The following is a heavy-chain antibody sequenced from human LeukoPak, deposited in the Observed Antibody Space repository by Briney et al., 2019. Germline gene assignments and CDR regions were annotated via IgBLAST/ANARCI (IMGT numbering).Heavy chain of an antibody. V-gene: IGHV1-69*13. D-gene: IGHD5-18*01. Sequence: ASVKVSCKAFGYTFTSNYMHWVRQAPGQGLEWMGGIIPIFGTANYAQKFQGRVTITADESTSTAYMELSSLRSEDTAVYYCARGYSSRASYYYYMDVWGKGTTVTISS. CDR2: IIPIFGTA. CDR3: ARGYSSRASYYYYMDV. J-gene: IGHJ6*03. CDR1: GYTFTSNY.